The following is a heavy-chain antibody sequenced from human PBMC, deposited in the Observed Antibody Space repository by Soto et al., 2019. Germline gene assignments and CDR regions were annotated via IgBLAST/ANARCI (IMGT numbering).Heavy chain of an antibody. Sequence: GGSLRLSCAASGFTFSSYAMHWVRQAPGKGLEWVAVISYDGSNKYYADSVKGRFTISRDNSKNTLYLQMNSLRAEDTAVYYCARDPGYSYGPFDYWGQGTLVTVSS. CDR1: GFTFSSYA. CDR3: ARDPGYSYGPFDY. D-gene: IGHD5-18*01. J-gene: IGHJ4*02. V-gene: IGHV3-30-3*01. CDR2: ISYDGSNK.